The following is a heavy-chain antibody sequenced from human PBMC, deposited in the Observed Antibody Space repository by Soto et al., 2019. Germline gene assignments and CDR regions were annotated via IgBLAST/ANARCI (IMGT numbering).Heavy chain of an antibody. V-gene: IGHV3-21*01. CDR1: GFTFSSYS. D-gene: IGHD6-13*01. CDR3: ARPLQQLVPSTMRYGMDV. J-gene: IGHJ6*02. CDR2: ISSSSSYI. Sequence: GSLRLSCAASGFTFSSYSMNWVRQAPGKGLEWVSSISSSSSYIYYADSVKGRFTISRDNAKNSLYLQMNSLRAEDTAVYYCARPLQQLVPSTMRYGMDVWGQGTTVTVSS.